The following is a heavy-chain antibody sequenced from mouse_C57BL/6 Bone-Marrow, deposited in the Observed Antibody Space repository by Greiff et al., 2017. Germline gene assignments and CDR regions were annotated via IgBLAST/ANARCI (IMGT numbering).Heavy chain of an antibody. CDR3: AIKGNPLAMDY. CDR2: IHPSDSDT. D-gene: IGHD2-1*01. V-gene: IGHV1-74*01. CDR1: GYTFTSYW. Sequence: QVQLKQPGAELVKPGASVKVSCKASGYTFTSYWMHWVKQRPGQGLEWIGRIHPSDSDTNYNQKFKGKATLTVDKSSSTAYMQLSSLTSEDSAVYYCAIKGNPLAMDYWGQGTSVTGSS. J-gene: IGHJ4*01.